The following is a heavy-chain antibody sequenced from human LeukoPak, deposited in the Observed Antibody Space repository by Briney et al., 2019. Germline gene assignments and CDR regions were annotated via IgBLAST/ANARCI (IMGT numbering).Heavy chain of an antibody. D-gene: IGHD5-12*01. CDR3: TTDVDIVATIWDLHVGDARRGYYYMDV. V-gene: IGHV3-30*03. CDR1: GFTFSISW. Sequence: GGSLRLSCEASGFTFSISWMSWVRQAPGKGLEWVAVISYDGSDNYYADSVKGRFTISRDNSKNTLYLQMNSLKTEDTAVYYCTTDVDIVATIWDLHVGDARRGYYYMDVWGKGTTVTVSS. J-gene: IGHJ6*03. CDR2: ISYDGSDN.